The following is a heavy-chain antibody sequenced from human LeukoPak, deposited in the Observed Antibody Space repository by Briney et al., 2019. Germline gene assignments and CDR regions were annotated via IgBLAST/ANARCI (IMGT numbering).Heavy chain of an antibody. CDR1: GYTFTDYY. CDR3: ATGPDYDFWSGPTQIDY. D-gene: IGHD3-3*01. Sequence: GAIVKISCKVSGYTFTDYYMHWVQQAPGKGLEWMGLVDPEDGETIYAEKFQGRVTITADTSTDTAYMELSSLRSEDTAVYYCATGPDYDFWSGPTQIDYWGQGTLVTVSS. V-gene: IGHV1-69-2*01. CDR2: VDPEDGET. J-gene: IGHJ4*02.